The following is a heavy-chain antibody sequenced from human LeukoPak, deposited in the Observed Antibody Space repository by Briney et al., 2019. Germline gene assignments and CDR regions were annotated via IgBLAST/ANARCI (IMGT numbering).Heavy chain of an antibody. CDR2: ISAYNGNT. CDR3: ARGTEVLLWFGELSWGFDP. CDR1: GYTFTSYG. J-gene: IGHJ5*02. Sequence: ASVKVSCKASGYTFTSYGISWLRQAPGQGLEWIGWISAYNGNTNYAQKLQGRVTMTTDTSTSTAYMELRSLRSDDTAVYYCARGTEVLLWFGELSWGFDPWGQGTLVTVSS. V-gene: IGHV1-18*01. D-gene: IGHD3-10*01.